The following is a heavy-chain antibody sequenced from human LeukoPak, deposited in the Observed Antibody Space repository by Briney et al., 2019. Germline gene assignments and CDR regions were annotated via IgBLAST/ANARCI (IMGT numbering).Heavy chain of an antibody. CDR2: TYYRSKWFN. D-gene: IGHD3-10*01. J-gene: IGHJ3*02. V-gene: IGHV6-1*01. CDR3: ARGVFPAFDI. CDR1: GDIVSSNSVT. Sequence: SPTLSLTCDISGDIVSSNSVTWNWIRQSPSRGLEWLGRTYYRSKWFNDYAVSVRSRITINPDTSKNQFSLQLNSVTPEDTAVYYCARGVFPAFDIWGQGTMVTVSS.